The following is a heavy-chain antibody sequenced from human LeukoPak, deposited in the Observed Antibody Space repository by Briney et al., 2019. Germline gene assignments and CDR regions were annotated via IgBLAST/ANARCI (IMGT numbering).Heavy chain of an antibody. D-gene: IGHD3-22*01. CDR3: ARVGDCYDSNGYSVDAFDI. V-gene: IGHV3-72*01. J-gene: IGHJ3*02. CDR2: IRNKAKSYTT. CDR1: GFTFSDHY. Sequence: GGSLRLSCAASGFTFSDHYMDWVRQAPGKGLEWVGRIRNKAKSYTTEYAASVKGRFTISRDDSKNSLYLQMNSLKTEDTAVYYCARVGDCYDSNGYSVDAFDIWGQGTMVTVSS.